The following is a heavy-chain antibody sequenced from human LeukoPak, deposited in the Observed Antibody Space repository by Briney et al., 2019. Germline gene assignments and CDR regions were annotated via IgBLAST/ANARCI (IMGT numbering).Heavy chain of an antibody. J-gene: IGHJ4*02. Sequence: PGGSLRLSCAASGFTFSSYAMSWVRQAPGKGLEWVSAISGSGGSTYYADSVKGRFTISRDNSKNTLYLQMNSLRAEDTAVYYCARDLGYCSGSTCYVGYFDYWGQGTQVTVSS. CDR1: GFTFSSYA. CDR3: ARDLGYCSGSTCYVGYFDY. CDR2: ISGSGGST. V-gene: IGHV3-23*01. D-gene: IGHD2-15*01.